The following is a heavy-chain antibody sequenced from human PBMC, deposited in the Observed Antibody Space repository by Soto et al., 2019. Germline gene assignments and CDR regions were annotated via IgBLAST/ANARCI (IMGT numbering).Heavy chain of an antibody. Sequence: GGSLRLSCAASGFTLSDYYISWIRQAPGKGLEWVSYIGSSGTIIYHADSVKGRFTISRDNAKNSLFLQMNSLRAEDTAVYYCARGKSIFYGMDVWGQGTTVTVSS. D-gene: IGHD2-15*01. CDR2: IGSSGTII. J-gene: IGHJ6*02. V-gene: IGHV3-11*01. CDR1: GFTLSDYY. CDR3: ARGKSIFYGMDV.